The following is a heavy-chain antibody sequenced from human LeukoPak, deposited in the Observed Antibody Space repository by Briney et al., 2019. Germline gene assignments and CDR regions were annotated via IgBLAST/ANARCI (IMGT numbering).Heavy chain of an antibody. V-gene: IGHV3-30-3*01. CDR1: GFTFSDYA. D-gene: IGHD6-6*01. J-gene: IGHJ6*03. Sequence: GGSLRLSCAASGFTFSDYAIHWVRQAPGKGLEWVAVISSDGSNQYYADSVKGRFTISRDNSKNTLYLQMNSLRAEDTAVYYCARDRDSSDYYYYYMDVWGKGTTVTVSS. CDR3: ARDRDSSDYYYYYMDV. CDR2: ISSDGSNQ.